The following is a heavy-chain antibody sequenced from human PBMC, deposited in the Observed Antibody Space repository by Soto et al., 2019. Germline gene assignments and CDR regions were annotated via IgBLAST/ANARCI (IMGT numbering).Heavy chain of an antibody. CDR2: ISYDGSNK. CDR1: GFTFSSYG. D-gene: IGHD1-1*01. CDR3: AKPAYNWNDVGAFDI. J-gene: IGHJ3*02. V-gene: IGHV3-30*18. Sequence: QVQLVESGGGVVQRGRSLRLSCAASGFTFSSYGMHWVRQAPGKGLEWVAVISYDGSNKYYADSVKGRFTISRDNSKNTLYLQMNSLRAEDTAVYYCAKPAYNWNDVGAFDIWGQGTMVTVSS.